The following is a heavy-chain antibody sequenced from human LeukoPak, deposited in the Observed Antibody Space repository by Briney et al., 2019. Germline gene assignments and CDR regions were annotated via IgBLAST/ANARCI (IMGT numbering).Heavy chain of an antibody. CDR2: MNPNSGNT. CDR3: ARGGAAFDY. V-gene: IGHV1-8*01. CDR1: GYTFTSYD. J-gene: IGHJ4*02. D-gene: IGHD6-13*01. Sequence: ASVKVSCKGSGYTFTSYDVGWVRHGTGQGLEWKGWMNPNSGNTGYAQKFQGRVTMTRNTFKSTAYMELSSLRSEDTAVYYCARGGAAFDYWGQETLVTVSS.